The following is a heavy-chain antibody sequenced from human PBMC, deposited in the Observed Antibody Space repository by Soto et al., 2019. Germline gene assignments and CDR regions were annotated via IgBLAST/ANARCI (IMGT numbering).Heavy chain of an antibody. D-gene: IGHD3-9*01. J-gene: IGHJ2*01. V-gene: IGHV4-34*01. Sequence: QVQLQQWGAGPLRPLETLSLTCGVAGGSFSGYYWAWIRQSTGKGLEWIGEINDRGSINYNPSLKSRVSISVDTSKNHYSLDLRSVTAADTAVYYCARESHDILTGPAWVWYFDLLGRGTLVTVSS. CDR3: ARESHDILTGPAWVWYFDL. CDR2: INDRGSI. CDR1: GGSFSGYY.